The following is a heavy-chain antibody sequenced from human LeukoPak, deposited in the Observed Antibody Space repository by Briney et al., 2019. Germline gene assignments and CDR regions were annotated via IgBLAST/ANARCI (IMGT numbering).Heavy chain of an antibody. CDR2: ISYDGSNK. CDR1: GFTFSDYS. V-gene: IGHV3-30*03. J-gene: IGHJ4*02. Sequence: PGGSLRLSCAASGFTFSDYSMNWVRQAPGKGLEWVAVISYDGSNKYYADSVKGRFTISRDNSKNTLYLQMSSLRAEDTAVYYCARGGWLQLGNYFDYWGQGTLVTVSS. D-gene: IGHD5-24*01. CDR3: ARGGWLQLGNYFDY.